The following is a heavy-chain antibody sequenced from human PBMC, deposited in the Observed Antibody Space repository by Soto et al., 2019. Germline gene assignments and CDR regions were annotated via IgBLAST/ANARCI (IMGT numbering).Heavy chain of an antibody. CDR1: GFTFSSYG. CDR2: ISKSGTTT. V-gene: IGHV3-23*01. CDR3: AKDSIYYYDSSGYYYFDY. D-gene: IGHD3-22*01. J-gene: IGHJ4*02. Sequence: GGSLRLSCVASGFTFSSYGMNWVRQGPGKGLEWLSSISKSGTTTYYADSVKGRFTISRDNSKNTLYLQMNSLRAEDTAVYYCAKDSIYYYDSSGYYYFDYWGQGTLVTVSS.